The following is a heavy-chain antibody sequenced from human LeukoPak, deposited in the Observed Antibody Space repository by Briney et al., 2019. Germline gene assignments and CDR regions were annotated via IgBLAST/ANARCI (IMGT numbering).Heavy chain of an antibody. CDR2: IIPILGIA. CDR1: GGTFSSYT. D-gene: IGHD6-19*01. J-gene: IGHJ3*02. V-gene: IGHV1-69*02. CDR3: ATRIAVAGDRAFDI. Sequence: ASVKVSCKASGGTFSSYTISWVRQAPGQGLEWMGRIIPILGIANYAQKFQGRVTITAEKSTSTAYMELSSLRSEDTAVSYCATRIAVAGDRAFDIWGQGTMVTVSS.